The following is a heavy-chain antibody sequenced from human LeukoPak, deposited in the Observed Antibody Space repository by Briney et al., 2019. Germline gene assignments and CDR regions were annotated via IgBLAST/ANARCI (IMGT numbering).Heavy chain of an antibody. D-gene: IGHD4-17*01. J-gene: IGHJ3*01. CDR2: INPSGGST. Sequence: ASVKVSCKASGYTFTSYYMHWVRQAHGQGLEWMGIINPSGGSTGYAQKFQGRVTMTEDTSTNTAYMELSSLRSEDSAMYYCAAPPARSTVTTWSAFDLWGQGTMVTVSS. V-gene: IGHV1-46*01. CDR3: AAPPARSTVTTWSAFDL. CDR1: GYTFTSYY.